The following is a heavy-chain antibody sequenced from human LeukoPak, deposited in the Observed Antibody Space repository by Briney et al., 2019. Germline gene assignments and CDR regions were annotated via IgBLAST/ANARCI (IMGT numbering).Heavy chain of an antibody. J-gene: IGHJ4*02. D-gene: IGHD3-10*01. CDR2: INPNSGGT. V-gene: IGHV1-2*02. CDR3: ARNYLSGRNQIDY. Sequence: ASVKVSCKASGYTFTAYFMHWVRQAPGQGLEWMGWINPNSGGTNYAQKFQGRVTVTRDMSLSTAYMELSRLGSDDTAVYYCARNYLSGRNQIDYWGQGTLVTVSS. CDR1: GYTFTAYF.